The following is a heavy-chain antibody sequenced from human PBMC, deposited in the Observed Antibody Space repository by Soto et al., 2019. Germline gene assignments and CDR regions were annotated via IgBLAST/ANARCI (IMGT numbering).Heavy chain of an antibody. CDR3: ETSSVRGVIIFPYYYYGMDV. J-gene: IGHJ6*04. CDR2: FDPEDGET. Sequence: ASVKVSCKVSGYTLTELSIHWVRQAPGKGLEWMGGFDPEDGETIYAQKFQGRVTMTEDTSTDTAYMELSSLRSEDTAVYYCETSSVRGVIIFPYYYYGMDVWGKGTTVTVSS. CDR1: GYTLTELS. V-gene: IGHV1-24*01. D-gene: IGHD3-10*01.